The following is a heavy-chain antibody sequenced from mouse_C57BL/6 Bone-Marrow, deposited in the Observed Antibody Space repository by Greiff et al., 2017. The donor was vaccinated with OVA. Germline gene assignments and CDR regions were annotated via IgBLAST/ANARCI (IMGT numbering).Heavy chain of an antibody. V-gene: IGHV1-7*01. J-gene: IGHJ2*01. CDR2: INPSSGYT. Sequence: QVQLKESGAELAKPGASVKLSCKASGYTFTSYWMHWVKQRPGQGLEWIGYINPSSGYTKYNQKFKDKATLTADKSSSTAYMQLGSLTYEDSAVYYCAGLRRDFDYWGQGTTLTVSS. CDR1: GYTFTSYW. CDR3: AGLRRDFDY. D-gene: IGHD2-12*01.